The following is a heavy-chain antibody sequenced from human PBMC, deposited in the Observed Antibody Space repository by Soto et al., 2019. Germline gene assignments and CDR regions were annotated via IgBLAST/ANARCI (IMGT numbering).Heavy chain of an antibody. CDR2: ISYDGSNK. Sequence: QVQLVESGGGVVQPGRSLRLSCAASGFTFSSYGMHWVRQAPGKGLEWVAVISYDGSNKYYADSVKGRFTISRDNSKNTLYLQMNSLRAEDTAVYYCASPTGGFGELFPDYWGQGTLVTVSS. J-gene: IGHJ4*02. D-gene: IGHD3-10*01. V-gene: IGHV3-30*03. CDR1: GFTFSSYG. CDR3: ASPTGGFGELFPDY.